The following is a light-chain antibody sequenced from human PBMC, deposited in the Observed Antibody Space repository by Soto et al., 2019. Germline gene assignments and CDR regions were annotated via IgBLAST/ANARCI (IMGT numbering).Light chain of an antibody. CDR1: QSTSSN. V-gene: IGKV3-15*01. CDR2: DAS. Sequence: EVVMTQSPATLSVSTGERATLSCRASQSTSSNLAWYQHKPGQGPRLLIHDASTRATGVPARFSGSGSGTKFTLTIISLQSEDLAFYYCQQYNDCPGTFVQGTKVDIK. J-gene: IGKJ1*01. CDR3: QQYNDCPGT.